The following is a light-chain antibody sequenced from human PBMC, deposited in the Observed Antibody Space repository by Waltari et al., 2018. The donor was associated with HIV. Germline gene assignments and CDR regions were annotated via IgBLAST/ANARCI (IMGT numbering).Light chain of an antibody. J-gene: IGLJ1*01. CDR3: CSYAGSTTFYV. CDR2: AVS. Sequence: QSALTQPASVSGSPGQSITISCTGTSSDVGSYNLVSWYQQHPGTAPKLMIYAVSKRPSGVSNRFSGSKSGNTASLTISGLQAEDEADYYCCSYAGSTTFYVFGTGTKVTVL. CDR1: SSDVGSYNL. V-gene: IGLV2-23*02.